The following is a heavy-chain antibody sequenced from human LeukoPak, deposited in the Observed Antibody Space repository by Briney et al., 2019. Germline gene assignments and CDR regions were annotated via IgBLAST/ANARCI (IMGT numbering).Heavy chain of an antibody. CDR1: GFAFDEHG. J-gene: IGHJ4*02. CDR2: INWSGGST. D-gene: IGHD2-2*01. CDR3: ARVPITSPFYFDY. Sequence: AGGSLRLSCTASGFAFDEHGMSWVRQVPGKGLEWVSGINWSGGSTGYADPLRGRFTISRDNAKNSRYLQMDSLRAEDTALYYCARVPITSPFYFDYWGQGTLVTVSS. V-gene: IGHV3-20*04.